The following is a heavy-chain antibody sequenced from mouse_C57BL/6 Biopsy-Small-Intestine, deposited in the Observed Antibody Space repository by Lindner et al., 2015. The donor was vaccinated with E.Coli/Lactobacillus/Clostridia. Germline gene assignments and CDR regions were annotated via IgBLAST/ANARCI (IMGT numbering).Heavy chain of an antibody. Sequence: VQLQESGAELVRPGASVTLSCKASGYTFTDYEMHWVKQTPVHGLEWIGAIDPETGGTAYNQKFRGKAILTADKSSSTAYMELRSLTSEDSAVYYCTRDYYGSNYAFAYWGQGTLVTVSA. D-gene: IGHD1-1*01. V-gene: IGHV1-15*01. CDR2: IDPETGGT. CDR3: TRDYYGSNYAFAY. CDR1: GYTFTDYE. J-gene: IGHJ3*01.